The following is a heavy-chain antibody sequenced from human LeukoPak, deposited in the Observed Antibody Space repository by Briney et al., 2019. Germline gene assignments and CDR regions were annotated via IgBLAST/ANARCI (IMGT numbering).Heavy chain of an antibody. CDR1: GFTFSSYG. J-gene: IGHJ4*02. Sequence: PGGSLRLSCAASGFTFSSYGMHWVRQAPGKGLEWVAVISYDGSNKYYADSVKGRFTISRGNSKNTLYLQMNSLRAEDTAVYYCAKDSLRANFDYWGQGTLVTVSS. CDR2: ISYDGSNK. CDR3: AKDSLRANFDY. V-gene: IGHV3-30*18.